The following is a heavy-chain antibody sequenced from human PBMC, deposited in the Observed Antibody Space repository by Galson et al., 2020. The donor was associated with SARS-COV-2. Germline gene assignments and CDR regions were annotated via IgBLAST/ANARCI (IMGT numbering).Heavy chain of an antibody. CDR2: INPNSGGT. V-gene: IGHV1-2*02. J-gene: IGHJ6*02. CDR3: ARVAKGRGYYYYGMDV. D-gene: IGHD3-10*01. Sequence: ASVKVSCKASGYTFTGYYMHWVRQAPGQGLEWMGWINPNSGGTNYAQKFQGRVTMTRDTSISTAYMELSRLRSDDTAVYYCARVAKGRGYYYYGMDVWGQGTTVTVSS. CDR1: GYTFTGYY.